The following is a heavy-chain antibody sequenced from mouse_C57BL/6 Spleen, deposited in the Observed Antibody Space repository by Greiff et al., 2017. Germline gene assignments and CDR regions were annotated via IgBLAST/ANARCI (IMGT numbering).Heavy chain of an antibody. J-gene: IGHJ2*01. CDR2: IYPGDGDT. CDR1: GYAFSSYW. V-gene: IGHV1-80*01. CDR3: AREGETGNYFYY. Sequence: VQLQQSGASVKISCQASGYAFSSYWMNWVKQRPGKGLEWIGQIYPGDGDTNYNGKFKGKATLTADKSSSTAYMQLSSLTSEDSAVYFCAREGETGNYFYYWGQGTTLTVSS.